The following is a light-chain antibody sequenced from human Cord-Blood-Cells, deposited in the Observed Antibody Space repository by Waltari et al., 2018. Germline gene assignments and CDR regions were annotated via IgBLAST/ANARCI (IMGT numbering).Light chain of an antibody. CDR3: QQYGSSPWT. Sequence: EIVLTQSPGTLSLSTGERATRSCRASQSVSSSYLAWYQQKPGQAPRLLIYGASSRATGIPDRFSGGGSGTDFTLTISRLEPEDFAVYYCQQYGSSPWTFGQGTKVEIK. CDR1: QSVSSSY. J-gene: IGKJ1*01. V-gene: IGKV3-20*01. CDR2: GAS.